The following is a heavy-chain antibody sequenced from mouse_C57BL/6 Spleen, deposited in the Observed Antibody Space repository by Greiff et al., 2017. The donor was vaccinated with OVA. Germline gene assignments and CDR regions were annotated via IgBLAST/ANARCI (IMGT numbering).Heavy chain of an antibody. V-gene: IGHV1-61*01. Sequence: QVQLQQPGAELVRPGSSVKLSCKASGYTFTSYWMDWVKQRPGQGLEWIGNIYPSDSATHYNQKFKDKATLTVDQSSSTAYMQLSSLTSEDSAVDDCERAPYDYYAMDYWGQGTSVTVSS. CDR3: ERAPYDYYAMDY. D-gene: IGHD2-10*02. CDR2: IYPSDSAT. J-gene: IGHJ4*01. CDR1: GYTFTSYW.